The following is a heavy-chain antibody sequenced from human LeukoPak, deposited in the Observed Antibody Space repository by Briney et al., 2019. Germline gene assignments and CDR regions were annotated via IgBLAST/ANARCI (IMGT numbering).Heavy chain of an antibody. CDR1: GFTFSSYS. CDR2: ISSSSSTI. Sequence: GGSLRLSCAASGFTFSSYSMNWVRQAPGEGLEWVSYISSSSSTIYYADSVKGRFTISRDNAKNSLYLQMNSLRAEDTAVYCCARDVTAGGDWGQGTLVTVSS. V-gene: IGHV3-48*04. D-gene: IGHD2-8*02. CDR3: ARDVTAGGD. J-gene: IGHJ4*02.